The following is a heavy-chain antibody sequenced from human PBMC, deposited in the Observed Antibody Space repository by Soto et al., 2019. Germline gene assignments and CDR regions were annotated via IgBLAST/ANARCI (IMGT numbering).Heavy chain of an antibody. V-gene: IGHV1-69*13. CDR3: VRDNWNYAYFVY. CDR1: GGTFSSYA. CDR2: IIPIFGTA. D-gene: IGHD1-7*01. Sequence: SVKVSCKASGGTFSSYAISWVRQAPEQGLEWMGGIIPIFGTAIYAQKFQGRVTITADESTSTAYMELSSLISEDTAVYYCVRDNWNYAYFVYWGQGALVTISS. J-gene: IGHJ4*02.